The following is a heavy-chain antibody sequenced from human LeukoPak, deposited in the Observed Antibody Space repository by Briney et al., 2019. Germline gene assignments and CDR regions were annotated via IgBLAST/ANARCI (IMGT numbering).Heavy chain of an antibody. V-gene: IGHV3-48*01. D-gene: IGHD3-10*01. CDR2: ISSTGGTI. CDR3: ARDRWFGESLPAQCDY. J-gene: IGHJ4*02. Sequence: GGSLRLSCAASGFNFSIYSMTWVRQAPGKGLQWISYISSTGGTIYYADSVKGRFTISRDKAKNSLYLQMNSLRVEDTAVYYCARDRWFGESLPAQCDYWGQGSLVTVSS. CDR1: GFNFSIYS.